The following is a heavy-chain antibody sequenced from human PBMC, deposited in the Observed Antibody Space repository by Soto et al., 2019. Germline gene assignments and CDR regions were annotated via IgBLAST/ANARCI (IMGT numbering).Heavy chain of an antibody. V-gene: IGHV1-69*01. CDR2: IIPIFRTP. Sequence: QVQLVQSGAEVKQPGSSVKVSCQASGVTFSSFAISWVRQAPGQGLEWMGGIIPIFRTPNYAQNFQGRVTITADESTSSVYMELSRLRSEDTAVYYCARSTGSGFRPGTHRFNWFDRWGQGTLVNVSS. CDR1: GVTFSSFA. J-gene: IGHJ5*02. D-gene: IGHD5-12*01. CDR3: ARSTGSGFRPGTHRFNWFDR.